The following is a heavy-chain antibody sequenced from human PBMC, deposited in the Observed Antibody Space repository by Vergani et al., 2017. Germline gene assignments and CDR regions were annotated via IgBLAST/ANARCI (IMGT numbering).Heavy chain of an antibody. CDR1: GFSLNTRGVS. J-gene: IGHJ6*03. V-gene: IGHV2-5*04. Sequence: QITLKESGPTLVKPTQTLTLTCTFSGFSLNTRGVSVAWIRQPPGKALDWLALIYWNDDQHYSPSLNNRVTITKDTSNNQVVLTMTNMDYVDTGTYYCVYRKTECGTTGCFEPFYYYYCMDVWGKGTTVTVSS. CDR3: VYRKTECGTTGCFEPFYYYYCMDV. D-gene: IGHD1-7*01. CDR2: IYWNDDQ.